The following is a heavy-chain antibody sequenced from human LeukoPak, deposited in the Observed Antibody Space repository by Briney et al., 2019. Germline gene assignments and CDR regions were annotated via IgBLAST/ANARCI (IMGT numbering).Heavy chain of an antibody. CDR1: GYTFTGYY. CDR2: INPNSGGT. D-gene: IGHD3-22*01. Sequence: ASVKVSCKASGYTFTGYYMHWVRQAPGQGLEWMGWINPNSGGTNYAQKFQGRVTMTRDTSISTAYMELSRLRSDDTAVDYCARGDHYYDSSGLRDWGQGTLVTVSS. J-gene: IGHJ4*02. CDR3: ARGDHYYDSSGLRD. V-gene: IGHV1-2*02.